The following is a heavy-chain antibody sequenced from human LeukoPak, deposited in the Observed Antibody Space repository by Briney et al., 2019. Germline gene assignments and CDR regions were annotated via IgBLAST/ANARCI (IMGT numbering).Heavy chain of an antibody. V-gene: IGHV1-2*02. CDR2: VNPNSGGT. Sequence: ASVKVSCKASGYTFTGYYMHWVRQAPGQGLEWMGWVNPNSGGTNYAQKFQGRVTMTRDTSISTAYMELSRLRSDDTAVYYCARSGYSYGYGDYWGQGTLVTVSS. CDR3: ARSGYSYGYGDY. CDR1: GYTFTGYY. D-gene: IGHD5-18*01. J-gene: IGHJ4*02.